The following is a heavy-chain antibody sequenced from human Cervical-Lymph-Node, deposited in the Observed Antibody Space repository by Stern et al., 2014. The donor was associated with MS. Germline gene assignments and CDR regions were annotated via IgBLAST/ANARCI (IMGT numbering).Heavy chain of an antibody. CDR3: ARGGRGVGLEY. Sequence: VQLVESGGGVVQPGRSLSLSCVVSGFTFSTYAMHWVRQAPGKGLEWVACVSYDGTQRNSTDSVKARFTISRDNSKNTLYLHMNSLRDEDTAVYFCARGGRGVGLEYWGQGALVTVSS. J-gene: IGHJ4*02. CDR1: GFTFSTYA. V-gene: IGHV3-30-3*01. D-gene: IGHD3-10*01. CDR2: VSYDGTQR.